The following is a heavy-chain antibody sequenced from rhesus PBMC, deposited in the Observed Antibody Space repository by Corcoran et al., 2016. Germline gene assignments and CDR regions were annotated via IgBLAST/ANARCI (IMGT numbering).Heavy chain of an antibody. CDR1: GGSISSNY. CDR3: ARENIWTGYKGDY. Sequence: QVQLQESGPGLVKPSETLSLTCAVSGGSISSNYWIWIRQPPGKGLEWSGRISGRGGSTEYNPSLKSRVTISTDTSKNQLSLKLSSVTAADTAVYYCARENIWTGYKGDYWGQGGLVTVSS. D-gene: IGHD3-3*01. V-gene: IGHV4-160*01. CDR2: ISGRGGST. J-gene: IGHJ4*01.